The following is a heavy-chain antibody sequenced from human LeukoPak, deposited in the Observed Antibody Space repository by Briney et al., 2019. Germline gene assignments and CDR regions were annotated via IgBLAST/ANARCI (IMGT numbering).Heavy chain of an antibody. J-gene: IGHJ5*02. Sequence: SVKVSCKASGGTFSSYAISWLRQAPGQGLEWMGRIIPIFGTANYAQKFQGRVTITTDESTSTAYMELSSLRSEDTAVYYCAAGGYCSGGSCYPFDPWGQGTLVTVSS. V-gene: IGHV1-69*05. CDR3: AAGGYCSGGSCYPFDP. CDR2: IIPIFGTA. D-gene: IGHD2-15*01. CDR1: GGTFSSYA.